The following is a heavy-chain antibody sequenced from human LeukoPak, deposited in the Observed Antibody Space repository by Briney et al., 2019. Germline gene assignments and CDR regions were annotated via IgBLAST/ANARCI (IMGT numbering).Heavy chain of an antibody. Sequence: GGSLRLFCAASGLTFSDYYMSWIRQAPGKGLEWVSYISSSGSTIYYADSVKGRFTISRDNAKNSLYLQMNSLRAEDTAVYYCARSVARVVTAPFQHWGQGTLVTVSS. V-gene: IGHV3-11*01. J-gene: IGHJ1*01. D-gene: IGHD2-21*02. CDR2: ISSSGSTI. CDR3: ARSVARVVTAPFQH. CDR1: GLTFSDYY.